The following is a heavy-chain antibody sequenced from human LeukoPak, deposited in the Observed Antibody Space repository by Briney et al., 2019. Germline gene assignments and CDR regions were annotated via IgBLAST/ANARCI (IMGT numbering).Heavy chain of an antibody. D-gene: IGHD3-22*01. Sequence: KPGGSLRLSCAASGFTFSSYWRSWVRQAPGKGLEWVSSISSSNNYIYNADSVKGRFTISRDNRKNSLYLLMNSLRAEDTAVYYCARVGRDYEYMDVWGKGTTVTVSS. CDR2: ISSSNNYI. J-gene: IGHJ6*03. V-gene: IGHV3-21*01. CDR3: ARVGRDYEYMDV. CDR1: GFTFSSYW.